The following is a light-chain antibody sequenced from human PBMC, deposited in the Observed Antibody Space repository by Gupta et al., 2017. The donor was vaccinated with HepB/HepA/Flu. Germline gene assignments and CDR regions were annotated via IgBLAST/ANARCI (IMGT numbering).Light chain of an antibody. CDR3: QQYKNWPLT. V-gene: IGKV3-15*01. J-gene: IGKJ4*01. CDR2: DAS. Sequence: EIVMPPSPASLSVSPGERATLSCTASQSLSSNLAWYQQKTGQAPRLLIYDASTRATGIPARFSGSGSGTEFSLTISSLQSEDFAVYYCQQYKNWPLTFGGGTKVEIK. CDR1: QSLSSN.